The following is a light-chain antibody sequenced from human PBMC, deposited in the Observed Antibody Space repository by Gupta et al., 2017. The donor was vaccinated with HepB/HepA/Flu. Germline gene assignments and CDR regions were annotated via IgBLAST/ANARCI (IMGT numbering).Light chain of an antibody. CDR3: SAWEDGRIGHWV. Sequence: QSVLTQPPSASGTPGQRVTISCSGSSSNIGSNYVYCYQQLPGTAPKLLIYRNNQRPSGGPDRFSGSKSGTSASLAISGLRSEDEADYYCSAWEDGRIGHWVFGGGTKLTVL. V-gene: IGLV1-47*01. CDR1: SSNIGSNY. CDR2: RNN. J-gene: IGLJ3*02.